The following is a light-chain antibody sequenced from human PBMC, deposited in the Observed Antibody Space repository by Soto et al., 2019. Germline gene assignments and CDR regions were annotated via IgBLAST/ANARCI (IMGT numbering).Light chain of an antibody. CDR3: SSYTSSTSYV. CDR2: EVS. J-gene: IGLJ1*01. Sequence: QSVLTHPASVSRSPGQSITMSCTGTSSDVGGYNFVSWYQQHPGKAPKLMISEVSNRPSGVSNLFSGSKSGNTASLTISGLQADDEADYHCSSYTSSTSYVFGTGTKVTVL. CDR1: SSDVGGYNF. V-gene: IGLV2-14*01.